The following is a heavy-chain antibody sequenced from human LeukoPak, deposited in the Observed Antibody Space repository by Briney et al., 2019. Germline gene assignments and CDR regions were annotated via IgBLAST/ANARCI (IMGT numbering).Heavy chain of an antibody. CDR2: IWYDGSNK. J-gene: IGHJ3*02. D-gene: IGHD6-19*01. Sequence: GRSLRLSCAASGFTFSSYGMHWVRQAPGKGLEWVAVIWYDGSNKYYADSVKGRFTISRDNSKNTLYLQMNSLRAEDTAVYYCAQGGTSKQWLVGGSFDIWGQGTMVTVSS. V-gene: IGHV3-33*06. CDR1: GFTFSSYG. CDR3: AQGGTSKQWLVGGSFDI.